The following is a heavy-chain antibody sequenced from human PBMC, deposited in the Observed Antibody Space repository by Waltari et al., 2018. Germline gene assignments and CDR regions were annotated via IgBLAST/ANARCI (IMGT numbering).Heavy chain of an antibody. J-gene: IGHJ5*02. CDR1: GDRCTGDD. CDR3: ARGRNDLSAFFDP. CDR2: IIPDSGVT. Sequence: QVQLVQSGAEVTKPGASVKVSCQASGDRCTGDDLHWLRQAPGQGLEWMGRIIPDSGVTKYAQNFQGRVTMTRDTSTNTAYMELNSLTSDDTAVYYCARGRNDLSAFFDPWGQGTLVAVSS. D-gene: IGHD2-21*02. V-gene: IGHV1-2*06.